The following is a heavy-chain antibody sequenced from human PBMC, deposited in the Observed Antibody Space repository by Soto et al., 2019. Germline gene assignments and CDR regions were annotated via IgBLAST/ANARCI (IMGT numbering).Heavy chain of an antibody. CDR2: TYYRSKWYN. V-gene: IGHV6-1*01. D-gene: IGHD2-8*01. CDR1: GYSVSSNSAA. CDR3: AREGVLMVYAYYFDY. J-gene: IGHJ4*02. Sequence: PXQTLSLTCVISGYSVSSNSAAWNLIRQSPSRGLEWLGRTYYRSKWYNDYAVSVKSRITINPDTSKNQFSLQLNSVTPEDTAVYYCAREGVLMVYAYYFDYWGQGTLVTVSS.